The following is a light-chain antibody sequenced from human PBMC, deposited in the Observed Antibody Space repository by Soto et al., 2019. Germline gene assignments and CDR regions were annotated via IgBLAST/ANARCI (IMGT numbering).Light chain of an antibody. CDR3: QQRSNWPPYT. J-gene: IGKJ2*01. CDR1: QSVASY. Sequence: EIVLTQSPATLSLSPGERATLSCRASQSVASYLAWYQQKPGQAPRLLIYDASNRATGIPARFSGSGSGTDFTLTISSLVPEDFAVYYCQQRSNWPPYTFGQGTMLEI. CDR2: DAS. V-gene: IGKV3-11*01.